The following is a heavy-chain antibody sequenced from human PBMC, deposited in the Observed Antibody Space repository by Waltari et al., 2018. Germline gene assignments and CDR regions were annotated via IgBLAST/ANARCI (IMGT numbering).Heavy chain of an antibody. CDR3: ARPRYYYGSGSYSNWFDP. V-gene: IGHV5-51*01. CDR2: IYPGDSDT. CDR1: GYSFTSYW. D-gene: IGHD3-10*01. Sequence: EVQLVQSGAEVKKPGESLKISCKGSGYSFTSYWIGWVRQVPGKGLEWKGIIYPGDSDTSYSPSFQGQVTISADKSIITAYLQWSSLKASDTAMYYCARPRYYYGSGSYSNWFDPWGQGTLVTVSS. J-gene: IGHJ5*02.